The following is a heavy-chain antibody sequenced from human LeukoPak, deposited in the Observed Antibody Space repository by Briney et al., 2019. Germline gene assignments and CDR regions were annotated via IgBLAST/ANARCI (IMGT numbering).Heavy chain of an antibody. J-gene: IGHJ4*02. V-gene: IGHV1-2*02. CDR1: GFTFTAYH. D-gene: IGHD7-27*01. CDR3: ARGPHWDPHFDY. Sequence: ASVKVSCKASGFTFTAYHMHWVRQAPGQGLEWMGWINPNSGGTNYAQKFQGRVTMTRDTSISTAYMELSGLRSDDSAVYYCARGPHWDPHFDYWGQGTLVTVSS. CDR2: INPNSGGT.